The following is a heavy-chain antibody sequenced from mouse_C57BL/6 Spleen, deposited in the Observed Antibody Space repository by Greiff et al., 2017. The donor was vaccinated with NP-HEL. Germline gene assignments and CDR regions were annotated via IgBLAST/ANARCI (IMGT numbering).Heavy chain of an antibody. V-gene: IGHV1-69*01. CDR1: GYTFTSYW. CDR3: ASGYPREMDY. J-gene: IGHJ4*01. D-gene: IGHD2-2*01. CDR2: IDPSDSYT. Sequence: QVQLQQPGAELVMPGASVKLSCKASGYTFTSYWMHWVKQRPGQGLEWIGEIDPSDSYTNYNQKFKGKSTLTVDKSSSTAYMQLSSLTSEDSAVYYCASGYPREMDYWGQGTSVTVSS.